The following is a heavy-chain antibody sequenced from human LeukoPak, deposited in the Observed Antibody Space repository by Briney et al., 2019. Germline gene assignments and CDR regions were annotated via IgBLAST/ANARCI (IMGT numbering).Heavy chain of an antibody. CDR1: GFTFSSYA. CDR3: ARGTPYYYYMDV. V-gene: IGHV3-48*01. Sequence: GGSLRLSCAASGFTFSSYAMSWVRQAPGKGLEWVSYISSSSSTIYYADSVKGRFTISRDNAKNSLYLQMNSLRAEDTAVYYCARGTPYYYYMDVWGKGTTVTISS. J-gene: IGHJ6*03. CDR2: ISSSSSTI.